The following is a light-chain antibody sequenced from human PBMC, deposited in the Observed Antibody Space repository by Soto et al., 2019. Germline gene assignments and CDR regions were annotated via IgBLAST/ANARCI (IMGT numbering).Light chain of an antibody. J-gene: IGLJ2*01. CDR3: QSYDSSLSAYVV. Sequence: SVLTQPPSVSGAPGQRVTISCTGSSSNIGAGHDVHWYQQLPGTAPKLLIYGNSNRPSGVPDRFSGSKSGTSASLAITGLQAEDEADYYCQSYDSSLSAYVVFGGGTKLTVL. V-gene: IGLV1-40*01. CDR1: SSNIGAGHD. CDR2: GNS.